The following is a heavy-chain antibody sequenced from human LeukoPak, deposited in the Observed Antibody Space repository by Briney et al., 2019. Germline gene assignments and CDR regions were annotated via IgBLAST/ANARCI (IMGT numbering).Heavy chain of an antibody. CDR3: AHRRGIAVAGTEWFDP. J-gene: IGHJ5*02. CDR1: GFSLSTSGVG. Sequence: SGPTLVNPTQTLTLTCTFSGFSLSTSGVGVGWIRQPPGKALEWLALIYWDDDKRYSPSLKSRLTITKDTSKNQVVLTMTNMDPVDTATYYCAHRRGIAVAGTEWFDPWGQGTLVTVSS. D-gene: IGHD6-19*01. V-gene: IGHV2-5*02. CDR2: IYWDDDK.